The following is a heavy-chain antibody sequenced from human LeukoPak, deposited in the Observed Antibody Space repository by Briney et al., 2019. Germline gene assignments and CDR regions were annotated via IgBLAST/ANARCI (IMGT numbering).Heavy chain of an antibody. Sequence: GASVKVSCQASGYTFINYGISWVRQAPGQGLEWMGWISGYNGNINYAQKLQGRVTMTTDTSTSTAYMELRSLRSDDTAVYYCARDPGTSYYDTSGHYLDYWGQGTLVTVSS. J-gene: IGHJ4*02. CDR1: GYTFINYG. D-gene: IGHD3-22*01. V-gene: IGHV1-18*01. CDR3: ARDPGTSYYDTSGHYLDY. CDR2: ISGYNGNI.